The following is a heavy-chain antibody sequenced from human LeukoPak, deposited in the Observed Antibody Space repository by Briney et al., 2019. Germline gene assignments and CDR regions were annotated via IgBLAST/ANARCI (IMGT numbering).Heavy chain of an antibody. J-gene: IGHJ3*02. CDR2: IHYSGST. CDR1: GGSISGYY. CDR3: ARKNAFDI. Sequence: SETLSLTCTVSGGSISGYYWTWIRQPPGKGLEWIGYIHYSGSTSYNPSLKSRVTISLDTSKTQFSLKLSSVTAAGTAVYYCARKNAFDIWGQGTMVTVSS. V-gene: IGHV4-59*08.